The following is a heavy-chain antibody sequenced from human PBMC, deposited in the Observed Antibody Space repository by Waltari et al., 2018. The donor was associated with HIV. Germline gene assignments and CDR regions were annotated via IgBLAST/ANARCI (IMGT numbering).Heavy chain of an antibody. D-gene: IGHD2-15*01. J-gene: IGHJ4*02. Sequence: QVQLVQSGAEVRKPGASVKVSCKASGYTFTSCDVNWVRQAPGQGLEWMGCGNPYRGNTGYANNFQGRVTMTRNTSISTAYMGLSGLRSEDTAVYYCARGAPGHYCSGGSCPYFDYWCQGSLVTVSS. V-gene: IGHV1-8*02. CDR3: ARGAPGHYCSGGSCPYFDY. CDR1: GYTFTSCD. CDR2: GNPYRGNT.